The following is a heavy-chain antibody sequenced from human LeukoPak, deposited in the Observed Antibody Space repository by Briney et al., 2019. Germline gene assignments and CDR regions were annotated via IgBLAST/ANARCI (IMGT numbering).Heavy chain of an antibody. Sequence: ASVKVSCKAPGYTFTGYYMHWVRQAPGQGLEWMGRINPNSGGTNYAQKFQGRVTMTRDTSISTAYMELSRLRSDDTAVYYCARGPEGYYGSGSYVGYWGQGTLVTVSS. CDR2: INPNSGGT. J-gene: IGHJ4*02. CDR1: GYTFTGYY. V-gene: IGHV1-2*06. D-gene: IGHD3-10*01. CDR3: ARGPEGYYGSGSYVGY.